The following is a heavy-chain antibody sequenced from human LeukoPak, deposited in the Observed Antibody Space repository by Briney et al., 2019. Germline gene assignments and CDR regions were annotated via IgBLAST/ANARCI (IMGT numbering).Heavy chain of an antibody. CDR1: GFTFSSYG. Sequence: GRSLRLSCAASGFTFSSYGMHWVRQAPGKGLEWVAVIWYDGSNKYYADSVKGRFTISRDNSKNTLYLQMNSLRDEDTAVYYCARGSSSSWYGEGLFDYWGQGTLVTVSS. D-gene: IGHD6-13*01. J-gene: IGHJ4*02. CDR3: ARGSSSSWYGEGLFDY. V-gene: IGHV3-33*01. CDR2: IWYDGSNK.